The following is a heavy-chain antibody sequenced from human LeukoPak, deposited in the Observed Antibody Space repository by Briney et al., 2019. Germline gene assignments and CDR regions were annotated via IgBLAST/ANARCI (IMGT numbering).Heavy chain of an antibody. CDR1: GFTFSSYG. V-gene: IGHV3-30*18. J-gene: IGHJ3*02. Sequence: GGSLRLSCAASGFTFSSYGMHWVRQAPGKGLEWVAVISYDGSNKYYADSVKGRFTISRDNSRNTLYLQMNSLRAEDTAVYYCAKGHGPAVAGIDAFDIWGQGTMVTVSS. CDR3: AKGHGPAVAGIDAFDI. CDR2: ISYDGSNK. D-gene: IGHD6-19*01.